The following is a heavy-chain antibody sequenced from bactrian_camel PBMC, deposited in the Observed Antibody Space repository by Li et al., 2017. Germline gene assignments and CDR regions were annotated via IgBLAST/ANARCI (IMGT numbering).Heavy chain of an antibody. V-gene: IGHV3S25*01. CDR2: INSGGGST. Sequence: QLVESGGGLAQFGGSLRLSCAASGFTFSNYWIYWVRQAPGKGLEWVSAINSGGGSTYYADSVKGRFTISLDNAMNTMNLLMTDLKPEDTAMYYCAVECPTDYVGGSDISVWSRGTQVTVS. CDR1: GFTFSNYW. D-gene: IGHD4*01. J-gene: IGHJ4*01.